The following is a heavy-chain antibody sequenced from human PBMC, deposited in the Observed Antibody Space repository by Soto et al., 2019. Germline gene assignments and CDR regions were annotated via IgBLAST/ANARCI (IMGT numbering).Heavy chain of an antibody. CDR3: AKESHYYDSSGYSYYYGMDV. Sequence: GGSLRLSCAASGFTFSSYGMHWVRQAPGKGLEWVAVISYDGSNKYYADSVKGRFTISRDNSKNTLYLQMNSLRAEDTAVYYCAKESHYYDSSGYSYYYGMDVWGQGTTVTVSS. J-gene: IGHJ6*02. CDR1: GFTFSSYG. CDR2: ISYDGSNK. D-gene: IGHD3-22*01. V-gene: IGHV3-30*18.